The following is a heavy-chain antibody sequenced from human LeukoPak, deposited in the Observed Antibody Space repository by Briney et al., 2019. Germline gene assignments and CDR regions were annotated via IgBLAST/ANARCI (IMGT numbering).Heavy chain of an antibody. CDR1: GGSFSGYY. Sequence: SETLSLTCAVYGGSFSGYYWSWIRQPPGKGLEWIGEINHSGSTNYNPSLNSRVTISVDTSKNQFSLQLSSVTAADTAVYYCARRSLLCSSTSCYYYYYYGMDVWGQGTTVTVSS. J-gene: IGHJ6*02. V-gene: IGHV4-34*01. CDR2: INHSGST. CDR3: ARRSLLCSSTSCYYYYYYGMDV. D-gene: IGHD2-2*01.